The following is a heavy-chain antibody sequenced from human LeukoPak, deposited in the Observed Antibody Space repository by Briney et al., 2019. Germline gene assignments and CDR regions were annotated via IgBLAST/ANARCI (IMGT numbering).Heavy chain of an antibody. J-gene: IGHJ3*02. Sequence: GGSLRLSCAASGFTFSSYAMSWVRQAPGKGLEWVSGISNSGGGTDYADSVRGRFTISGDNSKNTLFLQMNSLRAEDTAVYYCAKAGCSSNTCYDAFDIWGQGTMVTVSS. V-gene: IGHV3-23*01. D-gene: IGHD2-2*01. CDR1: GFTFSSYA. CDR3: AKAGCSSNTCYDAFDI. CDR2: ISNSGGGT.